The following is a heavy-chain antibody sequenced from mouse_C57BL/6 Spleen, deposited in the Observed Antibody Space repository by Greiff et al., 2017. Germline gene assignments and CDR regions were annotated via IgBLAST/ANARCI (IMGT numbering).Heavy chain of an antibody. CDR1: GFSLTSYG. CDR3: ARKNENWYFDV. V-gene: IGHV2-2*01. J-gene: IGHJ1*03. CDR2: RWSGGST. Sequence: VKLMESGPGLVQPSQSLSITCTVSGFSLTSYGVHWVRQSPGKGLEWLGVRWSGGSTDYNAAFISRLSISKDNSKSQVFFKMNSLQADDTAIYYCARKNENWYFDVWGTGTTVTVSS.